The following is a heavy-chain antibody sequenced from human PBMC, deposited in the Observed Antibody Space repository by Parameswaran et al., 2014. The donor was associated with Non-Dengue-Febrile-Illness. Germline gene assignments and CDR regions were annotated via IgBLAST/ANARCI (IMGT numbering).Heavy chain of an antibody. V-gene: IGHV3-33*01. J-gene: IGHJ6*02. CDR1: GFTFSSYG. Sequence: GGSLRLSCAASGFTFSSYGMHWVRQAPGKGLEWVAVIWYDGSNKYYADSVKGRFTISRDNSKSTLYLQMNSLRAEDTAVYYCARGDLATVTSRDSTWYGMDVWGQGTTVTVSS. CDR2: IWYDGSNK. D-gene: IGHD4-17*01. CDR3: ARGDLATVTSRDSTWYGMDV.